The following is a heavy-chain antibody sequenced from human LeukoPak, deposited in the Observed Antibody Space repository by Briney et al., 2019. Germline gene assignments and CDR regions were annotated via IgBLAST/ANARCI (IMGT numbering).Heavy chain of an antibody. D-gene: IGHD2-21*01. J-gene: IGHJ4*02. CDR3: ARDPSGVIPNDY. CDR1: GYTFTSYS. V-gene: IGHV1-18*01. CDR2: ISVYNGNT. Sequence: ASVNVSCTASGYTFTSYSITWVRQAPGQGLEWMGWISVYNGNTNYAQKVQGRVTMTTDTSTSTAYMELRSLRSDDTAVYYCARDPSGVIPNDYWGQGTLVIVSS.